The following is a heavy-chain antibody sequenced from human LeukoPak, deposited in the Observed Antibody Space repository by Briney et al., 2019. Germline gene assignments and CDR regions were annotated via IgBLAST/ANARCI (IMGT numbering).Heavy chain of an antibody. Sequence: GGSLRLSCAASGFTFSGYSMNWVRQAPGKGLEWVSSISSSSNYIHYADSVKGRFTISRDNSKNSLYLQMNSLRVEDTAVYYCARGGIAARFAYWGQGTLVTVSS. J-gene: IGHJ4*02. CDR2: ISSSSNYI. V-gene: IGHV3-21*01. D-gene: IGHD6-6*01. CDR3: ARGGIAARFAY. CDR1: GFTFSGYS.